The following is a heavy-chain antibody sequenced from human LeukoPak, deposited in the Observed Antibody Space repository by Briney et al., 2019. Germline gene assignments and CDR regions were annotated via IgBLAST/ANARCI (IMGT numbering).Heavy chain of an antibody. D-gene: IGHD3/OR15-3a*01. CDR3: ARNGALDWLDYYYYYMDV. V-gene: IGHV4-38-2*01. Sequence: PGGSLRLSCAASGFTFISYEMNWVRQAPGKGLEWIGSIYHSGSTYYNPPLKSRVTISVDTSKNQFSLKLSSVTAADTAAYYCARNGALDWLDYYYYYMDVWGKGTTVTVSS. CDR2: IYHSGST. CDR1: GFTFISYE. J-gene: IGHJ6*03.